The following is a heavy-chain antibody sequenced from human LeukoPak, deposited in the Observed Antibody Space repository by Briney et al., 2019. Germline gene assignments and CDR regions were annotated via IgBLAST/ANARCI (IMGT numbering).Heavy chain of an antibody. J-gene: IGHJ4*02. V-gene: IGHV1-69*04. D-gene: IGHD4-17*01. CDR1: GGTFSSYA. Sequence: SVKGSCKASGGTFSSYAFSWVRQAPGQGLEWMGRIIPILGIANYAQKFQGRVTITADKSTSTAYMELSSLRSEDTAVYYCARGTAVTTFVYGYWGQGTLVTVSS. CDR2: IIPILGIA. CDR3: ARGTAVTTFVYGY.